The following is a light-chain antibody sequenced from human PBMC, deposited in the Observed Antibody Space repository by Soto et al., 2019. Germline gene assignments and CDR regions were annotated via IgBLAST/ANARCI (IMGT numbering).Light chain of an antibody. CDR3: SLYTSENTYV. Sequence: QSALTQPPSVSGSPGQSGTISCTGSSIDFVTYNRVSWYQQPPGTAPKRIISEARNRPSGVPDRFSGSKSGNTASLTISGLQAADEADYYCSLYTSENTYVFGTGTQLTVL. CDR1: SIDFVTYNR. V-gene: IGLV2-18*01. J-gene: IGLJ7*01. CDR2: EAR.